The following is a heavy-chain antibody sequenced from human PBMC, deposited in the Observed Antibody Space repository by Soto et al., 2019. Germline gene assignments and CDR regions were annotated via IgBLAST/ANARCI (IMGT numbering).Heavy chain of an antibody. CDR1: GGSFSGYY. Sequence: SETLSLTCAVYGGSFSGYYWSWIRQPPGKGLEWIGEINHSGSTNYNPSLKSRVTISVDTSKNQFSLKLSSVTAADTAVYYCARGDPRYNWNFGDYWGQGTLVTVSS. CDR2: INHSGST. J-gene: IGHJ4*02. D-gene: IGHD1-7*01. V-gene: IGHV4-34*01. CDR3: ARGDPRYNWNFGDY.